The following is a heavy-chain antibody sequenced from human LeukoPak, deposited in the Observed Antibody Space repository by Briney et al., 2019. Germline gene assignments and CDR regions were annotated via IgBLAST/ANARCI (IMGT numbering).Heavy chain of an antibody. V-gene: IGHV3-21*01. CDR3: ARDYYDSSGYYHVGYFDY. CDR1: GFTFSSYS. CDR2: ISSSSSYI. J-gene: IGHJ4*02. Sequence: GGSLRLSCAASGFTFSSYSMNWVRQAPGKGLEWVSSISSSSSYIYYADSVKGRFTISRDNAKNSLYLQMNSLRAEDTAVYYCARDYYDSSGYYHVGYFDYWGLGTLVTVSS. D-gene: IGHD3-22*01.